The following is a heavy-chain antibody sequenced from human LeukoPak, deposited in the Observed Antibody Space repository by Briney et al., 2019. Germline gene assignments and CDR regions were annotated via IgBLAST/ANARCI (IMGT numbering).Heavy chain of an antibody. D-gene: IGHD6-19*01. V-gene: IGHV5-51*01. CDR1: GYSFTSYW. CDR2: IYPGDSDT. CDR3: ARHSGGLAVAAGVGWGLHPSDY. Sequence: GESLKISCKGSGYSFTSYWIGWVRQMPGKGLEWMGIIYPGDSDTRYSPSFQGQVTISADKSISTAYLQWSSLKASDTAMYYCARHSGGLAVAAGVGWGLHPSDYWGQGTLVTVSS. J-gene: IGHJ4*02.